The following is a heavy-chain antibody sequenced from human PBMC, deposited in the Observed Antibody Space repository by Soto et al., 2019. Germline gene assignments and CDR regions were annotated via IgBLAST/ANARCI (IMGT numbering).Heavy chain of an antibody. CDR3: ATWRTYSGSYCFDY. J-gene: IGHJ4*02. CDR2: IIPMYDSA. CDR1: GGTFKTYT. D-gene: IGHD1-26*01. Sequence: QVQLVQSGAELKKPGSSVNVSCAASGGTFKTYTINWVRQAPGQGLEWIGQIIPMYDSANYAKRFQCRVTISADKSTKIAYMELSGLRSEDTALYYCATWRTYSGSYCFDYWGQGTLVSVS. V-gene: IGHV1-69*06.